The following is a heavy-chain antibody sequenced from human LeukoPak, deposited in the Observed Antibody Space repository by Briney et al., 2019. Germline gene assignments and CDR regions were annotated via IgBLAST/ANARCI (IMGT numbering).Heavy chain of an antibody. CDR3: ARDRGYYGSGSWDDAFDI. Sequence: GGSLRLSCAASGFTFDDYAMHWVRQAPGKGLEWVSVIYSGGSTYYADSVKGRFTISRDNSKNTLYLQMNSLRAEDTAVYYCARDRGYYGSGSWDDAFDIWGQGTMVTVSS. CDR2: IYSGGST. CDR1: GFTFDDYA. V-gene: IGHV3-53*01. J-gene: IGHJ3*02. D-gene: IGHD3-10*01.